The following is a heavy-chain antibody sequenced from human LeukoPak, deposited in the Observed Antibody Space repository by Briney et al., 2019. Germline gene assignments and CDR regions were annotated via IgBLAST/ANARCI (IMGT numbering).Heavy chain of an antibody. Sequence: GGSLRLSCAASGFTFSSYSMNWVRQAPGKGLEWVSSISSSSSYIYYADSVKGRFTISRDNAKNSLYLQMNSLRAEDTAVYYCARSLSSSGSSPLWGQGTLVTVSS. D-gene: IGHD1-26*01. J-gene: IGHJ4*02. V-gene: IGHV3-21*03. CDR1: GFTFSSYS. CDR3: ARSLSSSGSSPL. CDR2: ISSSSSYI.